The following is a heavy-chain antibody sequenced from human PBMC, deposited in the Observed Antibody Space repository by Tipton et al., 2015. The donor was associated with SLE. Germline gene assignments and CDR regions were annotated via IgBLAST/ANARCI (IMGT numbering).Heavy chain of an antibody. CDR1: GGSFSGYY. Sequence: TLSLTCAVYGGSFSGYYWNWIRQPPGKGLEWIGEINHSGSTNYNPSLKSRVTISVDTSKNQFSLKLSSVTAADTAVYYCARGLGFDWFNYWGQGTLVTVSS. V-gene: IGHV4-34*01. CDR2: INHSGST. D-gene: IGHD3-9*01. CDR3: ARGLGFDWFNY. J-gene: IGHJ4*02.